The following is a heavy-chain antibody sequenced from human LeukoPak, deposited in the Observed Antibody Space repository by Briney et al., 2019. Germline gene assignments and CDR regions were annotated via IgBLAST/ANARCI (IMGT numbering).Heavy chain of an antibody. CDR2: MNPNSGNS. J-gene: IGHJ4*02. CDR3: ARTSITWIQLVDY. V-gene: IGHV1-8*01. D-gene: IGHD5-18*01. CDR1: GYTFTNYD. Sequence: GASVKVSCKASGYTFTNYDINWVRQATGQGLEWMGYMNPNSGNSAYAQKFQGRVTITTDASISTAYMELSGLRSEDTAVYYCARTSITWIQLVDYWGQGTLVTVSS.